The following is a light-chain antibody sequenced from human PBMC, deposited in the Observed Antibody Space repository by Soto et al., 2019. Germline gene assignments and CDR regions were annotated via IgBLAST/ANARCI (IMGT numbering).Light chain of an antibody. V-gene: IGKV3-20*01. Sequence: EVVLTQSPGTLSLSPGERATLSCRASQSVTNKYLAWYQQKPGQAPRLLIFGSSDSATGIPDRFSGSGSGTDFTLTISRPEPQDFAVYYCQQYGSSPPYTFGQGTKLEI. CDR2: GSS. CDR1: QSVTNKY. J-gene: IGKJ2*01. CDR3: QQYGSSPPYT.